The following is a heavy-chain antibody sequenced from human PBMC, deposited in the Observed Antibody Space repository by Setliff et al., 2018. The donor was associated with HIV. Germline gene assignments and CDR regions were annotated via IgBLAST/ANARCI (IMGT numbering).Heavy chain of an antibody. CDR1: GFTFSSYM. V-gene: IGHV3-23*01. J-gene: IGHJ4*02. CDR2: ISDSGGST. CDR3: AAQGVL. Sequence: GGSLRLSCAASGFTFSSYMMNWVRQAPGKGLEWVSGISDSGGSTYYADSVKGRFTISRDNSKNTLNLQMNSLRAEDTDVYYCAAQGVLWGQGTQVTVSS.